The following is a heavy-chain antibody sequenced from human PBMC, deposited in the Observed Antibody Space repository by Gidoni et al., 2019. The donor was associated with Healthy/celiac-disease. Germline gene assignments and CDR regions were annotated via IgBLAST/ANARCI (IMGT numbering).Heavy chain of an antibody. CDR1: GFTFSDYY. V-gene: IGHV3-11*01. Sequence: QVQLVECGGGLVKTGGSLRLSCSDSGFTFSDYYMRWIRQAPGKGLEWVSYISSSGSTIYYADSVKGRFTISSDNAKNSLYLQRNSLRAEDTAVYYCASGLKSGSVDYWGQGTLVTVSS. D-gene: IGHD1-26*01. CDR3: ASGLKSGSVDY. J-gene: IGHJ4*02. CDR2: ISSSGSTI.